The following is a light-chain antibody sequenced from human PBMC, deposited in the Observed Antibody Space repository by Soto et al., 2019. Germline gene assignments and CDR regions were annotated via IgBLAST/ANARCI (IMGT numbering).Light chain of an antibody. CDR2: EVR. V-gene: IGLV2-14*01. Sequence: QSVLTQPAAVSGSAGQSITISCSGTRRDVGAYNLGSWYQQHPGTDPKLIIYEVRNRPSGISSRFSGSRSGNTASLTISGLQYEDEGDYYCSAYTARSTLVFGGGTKLTVL. J-gene: IGLJ3*02. CDR1: RRDVGAYNL. CDR3: SAYTARSTLV.